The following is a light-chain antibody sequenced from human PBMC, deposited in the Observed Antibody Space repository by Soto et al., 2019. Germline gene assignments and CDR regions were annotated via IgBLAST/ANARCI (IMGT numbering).Light chain of an antibody. CDR1: QSISSW. CDR2: KAS. Sequence: DIQMTQSPSTLSASVGDRVTITCRASQSISSWLAWYQQKPGKAPKLLIYKASSVESGVPSRFRGSGSGTELNLTLRSLQPDDFAPYYCQQYNSYSRWTFGQGTKVEIK. V-gene: IGKV1-5*03. CDR3: QQYNSYSRWT. J-gene: IGKJ1*01.